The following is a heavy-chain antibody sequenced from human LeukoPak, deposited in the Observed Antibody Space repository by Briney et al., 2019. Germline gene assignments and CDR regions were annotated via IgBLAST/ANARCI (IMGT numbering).Heavy chain of an antibody. J-gene: IGHJ4*02. CDR1: GFTFSSYA. D-gene: IGHD1-26*01. CDR3: ASSGSYRFDY. CDR2: ITASGTAM. Sequence: GGSLRLSCAASGFTFSSYAMSWVRQAPGKGLEWVSHITASGTAMFYADSVKGRFTISRDNAKNSLYLQMNSLRDEDTAVYYCASSGSYRFDYWGQGTLVTVSS. V-gene: IGHV3-48*02.